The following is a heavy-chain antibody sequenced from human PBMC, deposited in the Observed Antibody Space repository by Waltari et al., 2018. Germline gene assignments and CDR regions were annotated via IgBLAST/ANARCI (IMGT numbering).Heavy chain of an antibody. J-gene: IGHJ4*02. CDR3: ARDYD. V-gene: IGHV3-7*04. D-gene: IGHD3-16*01. CDR1: GFTFRSNW. CDR2: IKSDGSEK. Sequence: EVQLVESGGGLVQPGGSLRLSCAASGFTFRSNWLTWVSQAPGKGLEWGANIKSDGSEKFYVDAVKGRFTISRDNADNSLYLQMNSLRAEDTGVYYCARDYDWGQGTLVTVSS.